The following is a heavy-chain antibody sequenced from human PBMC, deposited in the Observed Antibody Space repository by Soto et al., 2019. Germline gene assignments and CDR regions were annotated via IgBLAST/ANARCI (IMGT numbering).Heavy chain of an antibody. V-gene: IGHV1-18*01. CDR1: GDTVTKYG. J-gene: IGHJ4*02. Sequence: QVQLVQSGGEVKKPGASVKVSCKASGDTVTKYGISWVRQAPGQGLEWLGWISFYNGHTNYALKFQDRITFTTDTSMSTASMELRSLPSDDTAVYYCAGATSIAVAGKETWGQGTLVTVSS. D-gene: IGHD6-19*01. CDR2: ISFYNGHT. CDR3: AGATSIAVAGKET.